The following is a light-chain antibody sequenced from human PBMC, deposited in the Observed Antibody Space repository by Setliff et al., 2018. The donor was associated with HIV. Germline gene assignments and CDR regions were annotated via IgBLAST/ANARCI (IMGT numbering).Light chain of an antibody. V-gene: IGLV2-11*01. CDR1: SSDVGNYNY. CDR2: DVS. Sequence: QSALTQPRSVSGSPGQSVTISCTGTSSDVGNYNYVSWYQQHPGKAPRLMISDVSKRPSGVPDRFSGSKSGNTASLTISGLQAEDEADYYCCSYAGSHTFYVFRTGTKGTVL. J-gene: IGLJ1*01. CDR3: CSYAGSHTFYV.